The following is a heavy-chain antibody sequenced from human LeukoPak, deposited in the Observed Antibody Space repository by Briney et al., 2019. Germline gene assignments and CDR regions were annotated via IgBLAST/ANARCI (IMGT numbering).Heavy chain of an antibody. J-gene: IGHJ4*02. D-gene: IGHD4-23*01. CDR1: GFTFSSSG. Sequence: AGSLRLSCAASGFTFSSSGMSWVRHTPGKGLEWVANINQDGSDKYYVDSVKGRFTISRDNAKNSLYLQMNSLRAEDTAVYYCARRLVGTPDYFDYWGQGTLVTVSS. CDR2: INQDGSDK. CDR3: ARRLVGTPDYFDY. V-gene: IGHV3-7*01.